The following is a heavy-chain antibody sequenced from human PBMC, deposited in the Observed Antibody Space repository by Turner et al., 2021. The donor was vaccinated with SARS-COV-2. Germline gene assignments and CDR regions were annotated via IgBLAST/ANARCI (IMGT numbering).Heavy chain of an antibody. V-gene: IGHV3-23*01. CDR2: FSGSGGST. CDR3: AKATYDVWSGYGYYSYGMDV. CDR1: GSTFSSYA. Sequence: EVQLLESGGGLVQPGGSLRLSLAASGSTFSSYAMCWVRQAAGKGLEWVSAFSGSGGSTYYADSVKRRFTISRDNSKNTLYLQMNSLRAEDTAVYYCAKATYDVWSGYGYYSYGMDVWGQGTTVTVSS. J-gene: IGHJ6*02. D-gene: IGHD3-3*01.